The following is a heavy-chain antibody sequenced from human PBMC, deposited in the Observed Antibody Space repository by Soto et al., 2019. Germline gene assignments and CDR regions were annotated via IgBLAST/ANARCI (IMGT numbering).Heavy chain of an antibody. Sequence: ASVKASCKASGYTFTGYYMHWVRQAPGQGLEWMGWINPNSGGTNYAQKFQGRVTMTRDTSISTAYMELSRLRSDDTAVYYCARSRSRSTIFGVVSVLGYFDYWGQGTLVTVSS. CDR1: GYTFTGYY. CDR3: ARSRSRSTIFGVVSVLGYFDY. CDR2: INPNSGGT. V-gene: IGHV1-2*02. J-gene: IGHJ4*02. D-gene: IGHD3-3*01.